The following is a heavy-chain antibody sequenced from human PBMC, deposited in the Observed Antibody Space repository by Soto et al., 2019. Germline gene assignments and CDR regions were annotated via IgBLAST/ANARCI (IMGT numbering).Heavy chain of an antibody. D-gene: IGHD2-21*01. V-gene: IGHV4-59*01. CDR3: ARHPWGYCGTACYPLEF. CDR1: GGSIRGYY. J-gene: IGHJ6*04. Sequence: SETLCLPCTVSGGSIRGYYWSWIRQPPGKGLEWIGYMYNTGSTVYNPSFKSRVTISVDTSKNQFSLKLNSVTAADTAVYFFARHPWGYCGTACYPLEFLGKGTSDTGSP. CDR2: MYNTGST.